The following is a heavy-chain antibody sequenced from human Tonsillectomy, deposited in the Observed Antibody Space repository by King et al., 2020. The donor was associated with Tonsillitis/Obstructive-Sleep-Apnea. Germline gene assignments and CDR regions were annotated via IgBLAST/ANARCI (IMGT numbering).Heavy chain of an antibody. CDR3: ASGNWSGGSCWKYYYYMDV. CDR2: INWNGGST. CDR1: GFTFDDYG. D-gene: IGHD2-15*01. Sequence: VQLVESGGGVVRPGGSLRLSCAASGFTFDDYGMSWVRQAPGKGLEWVSGINWNGGSTGYADSVKGRFTISRDNAKISLYLQMNSLRAEDTALYYCASGNWSGGSCWKYYYYMDVWGKGTTVTVSS. V-gene: IGHV3-20*04. J-gene: IGHJ6*03.